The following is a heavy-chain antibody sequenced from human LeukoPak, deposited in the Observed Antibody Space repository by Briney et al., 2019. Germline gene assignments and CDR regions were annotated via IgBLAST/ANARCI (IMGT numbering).Heavy chain of an antibody. CDR2: INHSGST. CDR3: ARSRTIFGVAYDY. V-gene: IGHV4-34*01. J-gene: IGHJ4*02. D-gene: IGHD3-3*01. CDR1: GGSFSGYC. Sequence: PSETLSLTCAVYGGSFSGYCWSWIRQPPGKGLEWIGEINHSGSTNYNPSLKSRVTISVDTSKNQFSLKLSSVTAADTAVYYCARSRTIFGVAYDYWGQGTLVTVSS.